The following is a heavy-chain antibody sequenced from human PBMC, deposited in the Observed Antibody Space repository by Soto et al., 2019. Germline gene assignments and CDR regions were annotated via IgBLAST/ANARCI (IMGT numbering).Heavy chain of an antibody. V-gene: IGHV3-9*01. CDR3: AKAQYSSSSSGMDV. Sequence: EVQLVESGGGLVQPGRSLRLSCAASGFTFDDYATHWVRQAPGKGLEWVSGISWNSGSIGYADSVKGRFTISRDNAKNSLYLQMNSLRAEDTALYYCAKAQYSSSSSGMDVWGQGTTVTVSS. CDR1: GFTFDDYA. CDR2: ISWNSGSI. J-gene: IGHJ6*02. D-gene: IGHD6-6*01.